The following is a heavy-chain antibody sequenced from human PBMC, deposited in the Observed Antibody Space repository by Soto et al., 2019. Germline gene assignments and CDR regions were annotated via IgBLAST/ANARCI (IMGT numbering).Heavy chain of an antibody. D-gene: IGHD5-12*01. CDR3: AKEIRSGYDIAYFDY. J-gene: IGHJ4*02. Sequence: GGSLRLSCAASGFTFSSYGMHWARQAPGKGLEWVALVSNDGSNQYYADSVKGRFTISRDNSKNTLYLQMNSLRTEDTAVYYCAKEIRSGYDIAYFDYWGQGTQVPVSS. CDR2: VSNDGSNQ. V-gene: IGHV3-30*18. CDR1: GFTFSSYG.